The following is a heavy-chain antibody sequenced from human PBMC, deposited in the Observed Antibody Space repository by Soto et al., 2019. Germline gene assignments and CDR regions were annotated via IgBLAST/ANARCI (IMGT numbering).Heavy chain of an antibody. V-gene: IGHV3-23*01. CDR3: AREWYSSSSDYYYGMDV. Sequence: GGSLRLSCAASGFTFSSYAMSWVRQAPGKGLEWVSAISGSGGSTYYADSVKGRFTISRDNSKNTLYLQMNSLRAEVTAVYYCAREWYSSSSDYYYGMDVWGQGTTITVSS. J-gene: IGHJ6*02. CDR2: ISGSGGST. CDR1: GFTFSSYA. D-gene: IGHD6-6*01.